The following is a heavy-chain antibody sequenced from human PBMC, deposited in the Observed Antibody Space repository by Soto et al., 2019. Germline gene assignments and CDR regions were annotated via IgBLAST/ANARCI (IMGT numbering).Heavy chain of an antibody. V-gene: IGHV3-48*02. CDR3: ARALYDFWSGPWFDP. J-gene: IGHJ5*02. Sequence: PGGSLRLSCAASGFTFSSYSMNWVRQAPGKGLEWVSYISSSSSTIYYADSVKGRFTISRDNAKNSLYLQMNSLRDEDTAVYYCARALYDFWSGPWFDPWGQGTLVTVSS. CDR1: GFTFSSYS. D-gene: IGHD3-3*01. CDR2: ISSSSSTI.